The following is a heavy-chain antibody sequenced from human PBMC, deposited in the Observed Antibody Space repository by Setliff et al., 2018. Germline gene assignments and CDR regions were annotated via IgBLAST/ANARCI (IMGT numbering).Heavy chain of an antibody. CDR3: ARVSLMSWGSYRTKFDP. CDR1: GGTFSSYA. J-gene: IGHJ5*02. D-gene: IGHD3-16*02. V-gene: IGHV1-69*13. CDR2: IIPIFGTA. Sequence: SVKVSCKASGGTFSSYAISWVRQAPGQGLEWMGGIIPIFGTANYAQKFQGRVTITADESTSTAYMELSSLGSEDTAVYYCARVSLMSWGSYRTKFDPWGQGTLVTVSS.